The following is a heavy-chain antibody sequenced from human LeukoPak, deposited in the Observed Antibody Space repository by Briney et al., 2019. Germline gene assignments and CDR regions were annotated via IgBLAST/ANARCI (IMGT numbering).Heavy chain of an antibody. CDR1: GGSFSGYF. Sequence: SETLSLTCAVYGGSFSGYFWSWIRQPPGKGLEWIGDINHNGGTNYNPSLKSRVTISVDTSKNQFSLKLSSVTAADTAVYYCAKAPPKEHDFWSGYYNYMDVWGKGTTVTVSS. CDR2: INHNGGT. CDR3: AKAPPKEHDFWSGYYNYMDV. V-gene: IGHV4-34*01. D-gene: IGHD3-3*01. J-gene: IGHJ6*03.